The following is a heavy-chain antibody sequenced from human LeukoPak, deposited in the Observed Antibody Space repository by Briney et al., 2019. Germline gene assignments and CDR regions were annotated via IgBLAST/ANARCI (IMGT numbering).Heavy chain of an antibody. V-gene: IGHV4-34*01. CDR3: ARGETYYHDTSGYFILDY. Sequence: SETLSLTCAVYGGSFSGYYWSWIRQPPGKGLEWIGEINHSENTNYNPSLKSRVTLSVDKSKNQLSLKLSSVTAADTAVYYCARGETYYHDTSGYFILDYWGQGTLVTVSS. D-gene: IGHD3-22*01. J-gene: IGHJ4*02. CDR1: GGSFSGYY. CDR2: INHSENT.